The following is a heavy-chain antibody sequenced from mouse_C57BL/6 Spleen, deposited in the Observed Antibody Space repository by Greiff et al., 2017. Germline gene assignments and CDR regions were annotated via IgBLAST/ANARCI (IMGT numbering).Heavy chain of an antibody. Sequence: QVQLQQSGAELARPGASVKLSCKASGYTFTSYGISWVKQRTGQGLEWIGEIYPRSGNTYYNEKFKGKATLTADKSSSTAYMELRSLTSEDSAVYFCARDYGGAMDYWGQGTSGTVSS. J-gene: IGHJ4*01. D-gene: IGHD2-4*01. CDR2: IYPRSGNT. V-gene: IGHV1-81*01. CDR1: GYTFTSYG. CDR3: ARDYGGAMDY.